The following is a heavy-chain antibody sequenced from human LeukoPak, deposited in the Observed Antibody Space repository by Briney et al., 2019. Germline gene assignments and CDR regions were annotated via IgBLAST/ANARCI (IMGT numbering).Heavy chain of an antibody. J-gene: IGHJ6*02. Sequence: GGSLRLSCAASAFTFSSYEMNWVRQAPGKGLEWVPYISSSGSTIYYAHSVKGRFTISRDNAKNSLSLQMNSLRADDTAVYYCGGVCVSGSCSGGMDVWGQGTTVTVSS. CDR1: AFTFSSYE. CDR3: GGVCVSGSCSGGMDV. D-gene: IGHD2-15*01. CDR2: ISSSGSTI. V-gene: IGHV3-48*03.